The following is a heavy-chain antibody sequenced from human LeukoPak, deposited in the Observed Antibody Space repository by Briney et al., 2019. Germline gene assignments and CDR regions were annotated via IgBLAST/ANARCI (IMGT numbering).Heavy chain of an antibody. Sequence: ASVKVSCKASGGTFSSYAISWVRQAPGQGLEWMGGIIPIFGTANYAQKFQGRVTITADESTSTAYMELSSLRSEDTAVYYCARVYYYYGSGSDPPYYYGMDVWGQGTTVTVSS. CDR3: ARVYYYYGSGSDPPYYYGMDV. D-gene: IGHD3-10*01. V-gene: IGHV1-69*13. CDR1: GGTFSSYA. J-gene: IGHJ6*02. CDR2: IIPIFGTA.